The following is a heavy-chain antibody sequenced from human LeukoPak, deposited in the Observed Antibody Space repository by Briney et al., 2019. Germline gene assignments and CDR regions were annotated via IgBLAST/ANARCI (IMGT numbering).Heavy chain of an antibody. V-gene: IGHV3-23*01. Sequence: PGGSLRFSCAASGFTFSSYAMSWVRQAPGKGLEWVSAISGSGGSTYYADSVKGRFTISRDNSKNTLYLQMNSLRAEDTAVYYCAKSDCSSTSCYIVDYWGQGTLVTVSS. J-gene: IGHJ4*02. CDR2: ISGSGGST. CDR1: GFTFSSYA. D-gene: IGHD2-2*02. CDR3: AKSDCSSTSCYIVDY.